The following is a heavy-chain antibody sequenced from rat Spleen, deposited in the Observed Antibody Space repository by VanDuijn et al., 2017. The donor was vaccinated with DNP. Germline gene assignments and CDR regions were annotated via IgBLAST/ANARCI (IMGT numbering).Heavy chain of an antibody. CDR1: WFSLTSYN. D-gene: IGHD2-6*01. CDR2: IWTGGST. J-gene: IGHJ2*01. V-gene: IGHV2-30*01. CDR3: AREDTYGASGYFDY. Sequence: QVQLKESGPGLVQPSQTLSLTCPVSWFSLTSYNVHWVRQPTGKGLEWMGIIWTGGSTDYNSALKSRLSISRDTSKSQVFLKMNSLQTEDIAIYYCAREDTYGASGYFDYWGQGVVVTVSS.